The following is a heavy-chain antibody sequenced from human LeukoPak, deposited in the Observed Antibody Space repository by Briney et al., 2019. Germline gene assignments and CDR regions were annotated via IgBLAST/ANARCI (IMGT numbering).Heavy chain of an antibody. CDR1: GFTFSSYW. Sequence: GGSLRLSCAASGFTFSSYWMSWVRQAPGKGLEWVANIKQDGSEKYYVDSVKGRFTISRDNAKNSLYLQMNSLRAEDTAVYYCASRGYSYGYLVLYWGQGTLVTVSS. D-gene: IGHD5-18*01. CDR3: ASRGYSYGYLVLY. J-gene: IGHJ4*02. V-gene: IGHV3-7*01. CDR2: IKQDGSEK.